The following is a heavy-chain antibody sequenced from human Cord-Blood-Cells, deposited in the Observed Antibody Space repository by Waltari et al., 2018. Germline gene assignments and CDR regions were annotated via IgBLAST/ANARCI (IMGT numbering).Heavy chain of an antibody. CDR1: GGSISSSSYY. CDR2: IYYSGST. CDR3: ANLWGYYFDY. Sequence: QLQLQESGPGLVKPSETLSLTCTVSGGSISSSSYYWGWIRQPPGKGLEWIGSIYYSGSTYYHPSLKSRVTISVDTSKNQFSLKLSSVTAADTAVYYCANLWGYYFDYWGQGTLVTVSS. J-gene: IGHJ4*02. D-gene: IGHD3-16*01. V-gene: IGHV4-39*01.